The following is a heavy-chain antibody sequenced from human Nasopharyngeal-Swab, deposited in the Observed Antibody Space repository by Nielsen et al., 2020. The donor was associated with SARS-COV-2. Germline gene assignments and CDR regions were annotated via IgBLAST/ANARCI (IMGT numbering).Heavy chain of an antibody. CDR3: ARDLYKVVRGVIGY. CDR2: IWYDGSNK. Sequence: GESLKISCAASGFTFSNYGMHWVRQAPGKGLEWVAVIWYDGSNKYYADSVKGRFTISRDNSKNTVYLQMNSLRAEDTAVYYCARDLYKVVRGVIGYWGQGTLVTVSS. D-gene: IGHD3-10*01. CDR1: GFTFSNYG. V-gene: IGHV3-33*01. J-gene: IGHJ4*02.